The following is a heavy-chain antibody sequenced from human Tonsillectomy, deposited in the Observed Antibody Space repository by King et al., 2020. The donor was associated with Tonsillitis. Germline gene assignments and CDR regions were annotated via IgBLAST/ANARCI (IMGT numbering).Heavy chain of an antibody. J-gene: IGHJ5*02. Sequence: VQLVESGGGLVRPGGSLRLSCEASGFTFSSYEMNWVRQAPGKGLEGISYISSSGTSKYYADSVKGRFTITRDNSKNSLYLRMNSLRAEDTAVYYCARVWGTSDLWGQGTLVTVSS. CDR2: ISSSGTSK. V-gene: IGHV3-48*03. D-gene: IGHD3-16*01. CDR1: GFTFSSYE. CDR3: ARVWGTSDL.